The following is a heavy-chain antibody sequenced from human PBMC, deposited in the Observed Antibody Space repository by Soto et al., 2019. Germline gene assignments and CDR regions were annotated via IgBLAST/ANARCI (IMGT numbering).Heavy chain of an antibody. V-gene: IGHV3-48*03. D-gene: IGHD5-18*01. CDR2: ISSSGSTI. CDR3: ARDLRGFRDYCYGFSAGNWFDP. CDR1: GFTFSSYE. Sequence: GGSLRLSCAASGFTFSSYEMNWVRQAPGKGLEWVSYISSSGSTIYYADSVKGRFTISRDNAKNSLYLQMNSLRAEDTGVYYFARDLRGFRDYCYGFSAGNWFDPWGQGTLVTVSS. J-gene: IGHJ5*02.